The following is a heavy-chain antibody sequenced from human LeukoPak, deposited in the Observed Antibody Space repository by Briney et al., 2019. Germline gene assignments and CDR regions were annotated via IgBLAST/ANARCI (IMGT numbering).Heavy chain of an antibody. CDR3: ARTPGYSSSLRNAFDI. CDR1: GGTFSSYA. J-gene: IGHJ3*02. V-gene: IGHV1-69*05. D-gene: IGHD6-13*01. Sequence: SVKVSCKASGGTFSSYAISWVRQAPGQGLEWMGRIIPIFGTANYAQKFQGRVTITTDESTSTAYMELSSLRSEDTAVYYCARTPGYSSSLRNAFDIWGQGTMVTVSS. CDR2: IIPIFGTA.